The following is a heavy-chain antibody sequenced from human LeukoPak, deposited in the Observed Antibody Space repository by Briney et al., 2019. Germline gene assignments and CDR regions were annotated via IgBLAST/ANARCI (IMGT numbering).Heavy chain of an antibody. D-gene: IGHD2-2*01. CDR3: AASLPNIVVVPATKGPFGY. CDR1: GFTFSSSA. V-gene: IGHV3-23*01. J-gene: IGHJ4*02. CDR2: ISNNGGYT. Sequence: GGSLGLSCAASGFTFSSSAMSWVRQAPGKGLEWVSAISNNGGYTYYADSVQGRFTISRDNSKNTLYLQMNSLRAEDTAVYYCAASLPNIVVVPATKGPFGYWGQGTLVTVSS.